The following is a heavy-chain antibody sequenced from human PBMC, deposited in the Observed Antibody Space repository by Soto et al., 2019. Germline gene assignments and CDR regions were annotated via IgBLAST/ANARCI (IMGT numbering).Heavy chain of an antibody. V-gene: IGHV1-18*01. CDR1: GYTFSSIG. CDR2: ISPHRGDT. J-gene: IGHJ4*02. D-gene: IGHD3-10*01. Sequence: ASVKVSFKTSGYTFSSIGISWLRQAPGQGLEWMGWISPHRGDTYYAQRLQGRVTMTTDTSTSTAYMELRSLRSDDTAVYFCARDLDGSGSYYTNYWGQGTLVTVSS. CDR3: ARDLDGSGSYYTNY.